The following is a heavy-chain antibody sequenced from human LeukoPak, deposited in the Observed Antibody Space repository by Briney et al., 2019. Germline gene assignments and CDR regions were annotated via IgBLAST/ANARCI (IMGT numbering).Heavy chain of an antibody. CDR2: IYFSGNT. J-gene: IGHJ4*02. CDR3: AREAGSGRSLDY. V-gene: IGHV4-4*07. D-gene: IGHD3-10*01. Sequence: SETLSLTCTVSGGSISTYYWSWIRQPAGKGLEWIGRIYFSGNTNYNPSLKSRVTMSVDTPRNQLSLRLTSVTAADTALYFCAREAGSGRSLDYWGQGTQVTVSS. CDR1: GGSISTYY.